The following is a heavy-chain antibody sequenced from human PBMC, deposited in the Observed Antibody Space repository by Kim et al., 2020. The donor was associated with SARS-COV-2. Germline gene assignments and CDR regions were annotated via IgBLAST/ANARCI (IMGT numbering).Heavy chain of an antibody. V-gene: IGHV7-4-1*02. Sequence: ASVKVSCKASGYTFTSYAMNWVRQVPGQGLEWMGWINTNTGNPTYAQGFTGRFVFSLDTSVSPAYLQISSLKADDTGVYYCASSVWVEYGIDVWGQGTTVPVSS. CDR3: ASSVWVEYGIDV. CDR1: GYTFTSYA. J-gene: IGHJ6*02. D-gene: IGHD3-16*01. CDR2: INTNTGNP.